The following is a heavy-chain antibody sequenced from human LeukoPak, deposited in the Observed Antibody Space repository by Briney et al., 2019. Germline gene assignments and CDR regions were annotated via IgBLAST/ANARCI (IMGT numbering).Heavy chain of an antibody. J-gene: IGHJ4*02. V-gene: IGHV3-21*01. CDR1: GFTFSSYS. Sequence: GGSLRLSCAAFGFTFSSYSMNWVRQAPGKGLEWVSSISSSSSYIYYADSVKGRFTISRDNAKNSLYLQMNSLRAEDTAVYYCARDPLVVVAATLDYWGQGTLVTVSS. CDR3: ARDPLVVVAATLDY. D-gene: IGHD2-15*01. CDR2: ISSSSSYI.